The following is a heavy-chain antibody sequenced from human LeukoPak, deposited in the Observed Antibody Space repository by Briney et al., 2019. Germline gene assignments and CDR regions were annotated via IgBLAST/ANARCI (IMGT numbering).Heavy chain of an antibody. CDR2: IYYSGRT. CDR1: GGSISSSSYY. V-gene: IGHV4-39*01. CDR3: ARQTYYYGSGSHNP. D-gene: IGHD3-10*01. Sequence: SETLSLTCTVSGGSISSSSYYWGWIRQPPGKGLEGIGSIYYSGRTYYNPSLKSRVTLSVDTSKNQFSLKLSSVTAADTAVYYCARQTYYYGSGSHNPWGQGTLVTVSS. J-gene: IGHJ5*02.